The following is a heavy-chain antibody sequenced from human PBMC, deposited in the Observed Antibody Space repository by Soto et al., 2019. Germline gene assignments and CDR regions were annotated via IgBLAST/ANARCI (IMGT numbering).Heavy chain of an antibody. CDR1: GFTFSSYW. D-gene: IGHD5-12*01. CDR3: AREIIDPRTIYSGYDFRAFDI. CDR2: IKQDGSEK. Sequence: GGSLRLSCAASGFTFSSYWMSWVRQAPGKGLEWVANIKQDGSEKYYVDSVKGRFTISRDNAKNSLYLQMNSLRAEDTAVYYCAREIIDPRTIYSGYDFRAFDIWGQGTMVTVSS. J-gene: IGHJ3*02. V-gene: IGHV3-7*01.